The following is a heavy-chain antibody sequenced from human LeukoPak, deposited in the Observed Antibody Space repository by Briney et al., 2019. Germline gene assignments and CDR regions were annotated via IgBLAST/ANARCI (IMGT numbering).Heavy chain of an antibody. V-gene: IGHV4-31*03. D-gene: IGHD1-26*01. Sequence: SETLSLTCTVSGGSISSGGYYWSWIRQHPGKGLEWIGYIYYSGSTYHNPSLKSRVTISVDTSKNQFSLKLSSVTAADTAVYYCARDKGAPWAFDIWGQGTMVTVSS. J-gene: IGHJ3*02. CDR3: ARDKGAPWAFDI. CDR1: GGSISSGGYY. CDR2: IYYSGST.